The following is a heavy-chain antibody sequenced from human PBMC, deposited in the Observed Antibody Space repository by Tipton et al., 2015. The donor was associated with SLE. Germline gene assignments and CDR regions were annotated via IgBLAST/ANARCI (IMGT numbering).Heavy chain of an antibody. CDR1: AGFIRSHF. CDR2: IYTNGAT. D-gene: IGHD5-12*01. CDR3: ATNGHGETYEFFTEYLRH. V-gene: IGHV4-4*07. J-gene: IGHJ1*01. Sequence: TLSLTCTVSAGFIRSHFWNWLRQPAGKGLEWIGRIYTNGATNFNPSLKSRVTMSVDTSNNQVFLTLSSVTAADTAVYYCATNGHGETYEFFTEYLRHWGQGTLVTVSS.